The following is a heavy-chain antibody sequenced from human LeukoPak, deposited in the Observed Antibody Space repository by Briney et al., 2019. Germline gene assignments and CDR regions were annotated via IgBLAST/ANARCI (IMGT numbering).Heavy chain of an antibody. V-gene: IGHV4-59*01. CDR3: ARVIAVAGPFYYYYYGMDV. CDR1: GGSISSYY. D-gene: IGHD6-19*01. Sequence: SETLSLTCTVSGGSISSYYWSWIRQPPGKGLEWIGYIYYSGSTNYNPSLKSRVTISVDTSKNQFSLKLSSVTAADTAVYYCARVIAVAGPFYYYYYGMDVWGQGTTVTVSS. J-gene: IGHJ6*02. CDR2: IYYSGST.